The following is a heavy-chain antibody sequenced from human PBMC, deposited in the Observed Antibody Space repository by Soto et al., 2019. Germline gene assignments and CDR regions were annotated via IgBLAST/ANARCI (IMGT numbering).Heavy chain of an antibody. CDR3: ARAVLGKCIAARPDWFDP. CDR2: IYYSGST. D-gene: IGHD6-6*01. Sequence: SETLSLTCTVSGGSISSGGYYWSWIRQHPGKGLEWIGYIYYSGSTYYNPSLKSPVTISVDTSKNQFSLKLSSVTAADTAVYYCARAVLGKCIAARPDWFDPVGQGTLVNVSS. J-gene: IGHJ5*02. CDR1: GGSISSGGYY. V-gene: IGHV4-31*01.